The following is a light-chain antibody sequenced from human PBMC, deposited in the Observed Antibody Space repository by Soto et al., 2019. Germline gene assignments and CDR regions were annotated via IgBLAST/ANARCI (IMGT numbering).Light chain of an antibody. CDR3: CSYAGSNTSV. J-gene: IGLJ3*02. Sequence: QSALTRPRSVSGSPGQSVTISCTGTSSDVGGYNYVSWYQQHPGKAPKLMIYDVSKRPSGVPDRFSGSKSGNTASLTISGLQAEDEADYYCCSYAGSNTSVFGGGTKLTVL. CDR1: SSDVGGYNY. V-gene: IGLV2-11*01. CDR2: DVS.